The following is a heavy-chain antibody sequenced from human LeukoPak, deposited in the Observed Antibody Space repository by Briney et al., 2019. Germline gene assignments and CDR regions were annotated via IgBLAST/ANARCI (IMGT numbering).Heavy chain of an antibody. D-gene: IGHD3-10*01. CDR1: GFTFGEYA. Sequence: GGSLRLSCTASGFTFGEYAMSWFRQAPGKGLEWVGFIRSKAYGGTTEYAASVKGRFTISRDDSKSIAYLQMNSLKTEDTAVYYCTRMVVASGRNWGQGTLVTVSS. V-gene: IGHV3-49*03. CDR3: TRMVVASGRN. J-gene: IGHJ4*02. CDR2: IRSKAYGGTT.